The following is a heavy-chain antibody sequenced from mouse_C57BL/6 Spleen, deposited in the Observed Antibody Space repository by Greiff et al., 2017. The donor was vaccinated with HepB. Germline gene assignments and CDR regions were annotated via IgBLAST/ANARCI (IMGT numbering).Heavy chain of an antibody. Sequence: QVQLKQPGAELVRPGSSVKLSCKASGYTFTSYWMDWVKQRPGQGLEWIGNIYPSDSETHYNQKFKDKATLTVDKSSSTAYMQLSSLTSEDSAVYYCARSGPHYYGSSPWFAYWGQGTLVTVSA. D-gene: IGHD1-1*01. J-gene: IGHJ3*01. CDR1: GYTFTSYW. V-gene: IGHV1-61*01. CDR3: ARSGPHYYGSSPWFAY. CDR2: IYPSDSET.